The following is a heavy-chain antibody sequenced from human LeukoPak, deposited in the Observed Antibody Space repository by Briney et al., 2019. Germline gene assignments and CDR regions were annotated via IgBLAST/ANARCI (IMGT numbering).Heavy chain of an antibody. CDR2: IHNIGST. J-gene: IGHJ4*02. CDR3: AKNTYRSGWRTSIDS. V-gene: IGHV4-39*01. CDR1: GDSVSSGSYF. D-gene: IGHD6-19*01. Sequence: SETLSLTCTVSGDSVSSGSYFWGWIRQPPGKGLEWIGSIHNIGSTYYNPSLRSRVTMSVDTSKNQFSLHLSSLTASDTAVYYCAKNTYRSGWRTSIDSWGRGTLVTVSS.